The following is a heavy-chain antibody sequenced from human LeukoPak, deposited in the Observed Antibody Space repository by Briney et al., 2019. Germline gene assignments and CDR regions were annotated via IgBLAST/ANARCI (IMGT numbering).Heavy chain of an antibody. J-gene: IGHJ4*02. CDR1: GYTFTDYY. D-gene: IGHD1-26*01. V-gene: IGHV1-2*02. CDR2: INPNSGGT. Sequence: ASVKVSCKASGYTFTDYYMYWVQQAPGQGLEWMGWINPNSGGTNYAQKFQGRVTMTRDTSISTAYMELSRLRSDDTAVYYCAREGPIVGATHLVDYWGQGTLVTVSS. CDR3: AREGPIVGATHLVDY.